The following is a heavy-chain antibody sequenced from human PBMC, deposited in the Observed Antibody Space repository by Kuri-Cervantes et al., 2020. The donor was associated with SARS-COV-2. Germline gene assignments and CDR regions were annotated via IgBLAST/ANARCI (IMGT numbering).Heavy chain of an antibody. Sequence: GGSLRLSCAASGFTFSSYWMSWVRQAPGKGLEWVANIKQDGSEKYYVDSVKGRITISRDNAKNSLYLQMNSLRAEDTAVYYCVREKGGWLQGDYWGQGTLVTVSS. CDR1: GFTFSSYW. CDR3: VREKGGWLQGDY. J-gene: IGHJ4*02. CDR2: IKQDGSEK. D-gene: IGHD5-24*01. V-gene: IGHV3-7*01.